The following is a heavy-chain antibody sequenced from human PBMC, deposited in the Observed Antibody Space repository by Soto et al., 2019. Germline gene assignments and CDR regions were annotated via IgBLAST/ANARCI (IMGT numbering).Heavy chain of an antibody. CDR3: ARGQRFSDWFDP. V-gene: IGHV4-4*07. CDR1: GGAISSYY. Sequence: QVQLQESGPGLVKPSETLSLTCTVSGGAISSYYWTWIRQPAGKGLEWIGRIYSSGSTKYNPSLQSRVTMSLDTSKNQFSLRLTSLTAADTALYYCARGQRFSDWFDPWGQGTLVTVSS. CDR2: IYSSGST. J-gene: IGHJ5*02. D-gene: IGHD3-3*01.